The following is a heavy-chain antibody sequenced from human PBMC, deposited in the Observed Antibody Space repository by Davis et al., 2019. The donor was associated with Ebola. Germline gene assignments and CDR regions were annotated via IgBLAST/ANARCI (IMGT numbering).Heavy chain of an antibody. CDR2: IKSKTDGGTT. V-gene: IGHV3-15*01. CDR3: TRPFDY. J-gene: IGHJ4*02. Sequence: GESLKISCAASGFTFSSYSMSWVRQAPGKGLEWVGRIKSKTDGGTTDYAAPVKGRFTISRDDSKSIAYLQMNSLKTEDTAVYYCTRPFDYWGQGTLVTVSS. CDR1: GFTFSSYS.